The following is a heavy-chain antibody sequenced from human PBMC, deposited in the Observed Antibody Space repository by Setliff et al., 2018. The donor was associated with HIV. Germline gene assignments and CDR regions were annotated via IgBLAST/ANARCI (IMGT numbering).Heavy chain of an antibody. D-gene: IGHD3-3*01. V-gene: IGHV4-34*01. CDR1: GGSFSGHY. CDR2: INHSGST. Sequence: SETLSLTCAVYGGSFSGHYWTWIRQPPGKGLEWIGYINHSGSTNYNPPLKSRVTISADTSKNQFSLKLSSVTAADTAVYYCARGRNFWSDYYHYYYMDVWGKGTMVTVSS. CDR3: ARGRNFWSDYYHYYYMDV. J-gene: IGHJ6*03.